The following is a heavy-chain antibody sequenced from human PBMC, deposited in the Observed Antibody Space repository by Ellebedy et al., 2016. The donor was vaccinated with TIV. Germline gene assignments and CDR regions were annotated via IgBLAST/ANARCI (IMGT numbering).Heavy chain of an antibody. D-gene: IGHD3-10*01. CDR2: IDPSDSYT. CDR3: ARRWRFDVWFGELRISNDAFDI. CDR1: GYSFTSYW. J-gene: IGHJ3*02. V-gene: IGHV5-10-1*01. Sequence: GESLKISXKGSGYSFTSYWISWVRQMPGKGLEWMGRIDPSDSYTNYSPSFQGHVTISADKSISTAYLQWSSLKASDTAMYYCARRWRFDVWFGELRISNDAFDIWGQGTMVTVSS.